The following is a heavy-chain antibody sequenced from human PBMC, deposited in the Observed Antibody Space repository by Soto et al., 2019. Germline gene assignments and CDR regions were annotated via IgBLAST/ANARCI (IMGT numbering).Heavy chain of an antibody. CDR1: GFTFSYYG. J-gene: IGHJ4*02. CDR3: ARGGAARPGY. V-gene: IGHV3-48*02. Sequence: EVQLVEAGGALVHLGGSLTLSCAASGFTFSYYGMNWVRQIPGKGPEWVSYISSSSSTTSYANSVKGRFTISRDNAKNSLYLQMNSLRDEDTAVYYCARGGAARPGYWGQGTLVTVSS. D-gene: IGHD6-6*01. CDR2: ISSSSSTT.